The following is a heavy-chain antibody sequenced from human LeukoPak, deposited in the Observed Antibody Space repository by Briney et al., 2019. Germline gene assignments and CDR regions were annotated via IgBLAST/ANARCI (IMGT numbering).Heavy chain of an antibody. D-gene: IGHD6-6*01. J-gene: IGHJ4*02. CDR3: ARGEPEYSSSLFYFDY. V-gene: IGHV1-2*04. CDR2: INPNSGGT. Sequence: ASVRVSCKASGYTFTGYYMHWVRQAPGQGLEWMGWINPNSGGTNYAQKFQGWVTMTRDTSISTAYMELSRLRSDDTAVYYCARGEPEYSSSLFYFDYWGQGTLVTVSS. CDR1: GYTFTGYY.